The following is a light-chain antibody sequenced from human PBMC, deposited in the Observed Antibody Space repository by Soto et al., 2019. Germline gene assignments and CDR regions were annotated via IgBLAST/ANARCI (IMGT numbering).Light chain of an antibody. Sequence: QSVLTQPASVSGSPGQSITISCTGTSSDVGAYGYVSWYQQHPDKAPKLMIYEVSYRPPGVSNRFSGSKSVNTATLTISGLQAEDEADYYCSSYTSSTTRVFGNGTKVTVL. CDR2: EVS. V-gene: IGLV2-14*03. CDR3: SSYTSSTTRV. CDR1: SSDVGAYGY. J-gene: IGLJ1*01.